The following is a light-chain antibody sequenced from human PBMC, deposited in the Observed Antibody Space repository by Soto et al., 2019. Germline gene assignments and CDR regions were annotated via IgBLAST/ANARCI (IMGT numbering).Light chain of an antibody. Sequence: EIVLTQSPGTLSLSPGERATLSCRASQSVGSTYLAWYQQKPGQAPRLLIYGASSRATGIPDRFSGSGSGTEFTLTISRLEPEDFAVYYCQQYGSSLYTFGQGTKLEIK. J-gene: IGKJ2*01. CDR3: QQYGSSLYT. CDR1: QSVGSTY. V-gene: IGKV3-20*01. CDR2: GAS.